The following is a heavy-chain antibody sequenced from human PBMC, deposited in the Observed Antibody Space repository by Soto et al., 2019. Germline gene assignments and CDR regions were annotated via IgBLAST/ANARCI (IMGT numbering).Heavy chain of an antibody. CDR3: ARPVEMATISRSYLFY. Sequence: QVQLVQSGAEVKKPGSSVKVSCKASGGTFSNYAINWVRQVPGQGLEWMGGIIPIFGTANYAQKFQGRVTITADESTSTAYVDLSSLRSEDTAVYYCARPVEMATISRSYLFYWGQGTLVTVSS. J-gene: IGHJ4*02. CDR1: GGTFSNYA. D-gene: IGHD5-12*01. V-gene: IGHV1-69*01. CDR2: IIPIFGTA.